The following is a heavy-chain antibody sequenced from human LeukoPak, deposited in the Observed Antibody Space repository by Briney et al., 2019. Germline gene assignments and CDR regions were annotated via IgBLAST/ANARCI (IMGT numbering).Heavy chain of an antibody. V-gene: IGHV3-9*01. CDR3: SKDISAGGLDV. J-gene: IGHJ6*02. CDR1: GFIVNDHA. D-gene: IGHD3-16*02. Sequence: PGRSLRLSCVASGFIVNDHAMHWVRQTPGKGLEWVAGVFWNGVDKGYADSMKGRFTIFRDNAMNSMYLQMNSLRIEDTALYYCSKDISAGGLDVWGPGTPVTVSS. CDR2: VFWNGVDK.